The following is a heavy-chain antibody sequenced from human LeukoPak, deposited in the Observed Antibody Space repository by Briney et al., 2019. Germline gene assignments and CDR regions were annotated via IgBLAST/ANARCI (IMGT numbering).Heavy chain of an antibody. V-gene: IGHV4-34*01. D-gene: IGHD3-3*01. CDR1: GGSFSGYY. CDR3: TRAPDLRFLEWLDYYGMDV. CDR2: INHSGST. J-gene: IGHJ6*02. Sequence: SETLSLTCAVYGGSFSGYYWSWIRQPPGKGLEWIGEINHSGSTNYNPSLKSRVTISVDTSKNQFSLKLSSVTAADTAVYYCTRAPDLRFLEWLDYYGMDVWGQGTTVTVSS.